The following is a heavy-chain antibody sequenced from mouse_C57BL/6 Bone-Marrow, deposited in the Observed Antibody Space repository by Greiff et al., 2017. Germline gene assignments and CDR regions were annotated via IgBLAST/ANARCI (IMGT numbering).Heavy chain of an antibody. CDR2: IHPNSGST. J-gene: IGHJ4*01. D-gene: IGHD2-1*01. Sequence: QVQLQQPGAELVKPGASVKLSCKASGYTFTSYWMHWVKQRPGQGLEWIGMIHPNSGSTNYNEKFKSKATLTVDKSSSTAYMQLSSLTSEDSAVYYGARWGIYYGNYAYAMDYWGQGTSVTVSS. CDR1: GYTFTSYW. CDR3: ARWGIYYGNYAYAMDY. V-gene: IGHV1-64*01.